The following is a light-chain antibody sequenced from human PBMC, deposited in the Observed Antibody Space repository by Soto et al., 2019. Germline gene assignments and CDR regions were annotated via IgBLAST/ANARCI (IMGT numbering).Light chain of an antibody. CDR3: QKYNSAPPLWT. CDR1: QGISNY. Sequence: DIQMTQSPSSLSASVGDRVTITCRASQGISNYLAWYQQKPGKVPKLLIYAASTLQSGVPSRFSGSGSGTDFTLTISSLQPEDVATYYCQKYNSAPPLWTFGQGTQVQIK. V-gene: IGKV1-27*01. CDR2: AAS. J-gene: IGKJ1*01.